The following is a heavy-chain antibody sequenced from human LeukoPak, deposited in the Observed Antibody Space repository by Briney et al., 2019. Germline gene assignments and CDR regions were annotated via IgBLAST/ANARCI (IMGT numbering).Heavy chain of an antibody. CDR3: ASSGGSGSSNDY. J-gene: IGHJ4*02. D-gene: IGHD3-10*01. CDR1: GGSISSYY. V-gene: IGHV4-59*01. CDR2: IYYSGST. Sequence: SETLSLTCTVSGGSISSYYWSWIRQPPGKGLEWIGYIYYSGSTNYNPSLKSRVTISVDTSKNQFSLKLSSVTAADTAVYYCASSGGSGSSNDYWGQGTLVTVSS.